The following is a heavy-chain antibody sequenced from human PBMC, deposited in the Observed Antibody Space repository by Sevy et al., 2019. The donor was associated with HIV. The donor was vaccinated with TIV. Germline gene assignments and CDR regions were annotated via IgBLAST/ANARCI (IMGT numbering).Heavy chain of an antibody. CDR3: TRDHAKDGDLTAYYDHAMVV. V-gene: IGHV3-11*01. Sequence: GGSLRLSCTASGFTFSDYYMSWIRQAPGKGLEWVSYISGSDGTIYYADSVKGRFTISRDNAKNSLYLQMNSLRVEDTAVYYCTRDHAKDGDLTAYYDHAMVVWGQGATVTDSS. D-gene: IGHD4-17*01. J-gene: IGHJ6*02. CDR2: ISGSDGTI. CDR1: GFTFSDYY.